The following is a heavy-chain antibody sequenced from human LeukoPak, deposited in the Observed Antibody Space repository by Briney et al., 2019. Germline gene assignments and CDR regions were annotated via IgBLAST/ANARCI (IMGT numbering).Heavy chain of an antibody. V-gene: IGHV3-30*18. CDR3: AKDTGWELPESDYYYYYGMDV. CDR2: ISYDGSNK. CDR1: GFTFSSYG. D-gene: IGHD1-26*01. Sequence: GRSLRLSCAASGFTFSSYGMHWVRQAPGKGLEWVAVISYDGSNKYYADSVKGRFTISRDNSENTLYLQMNSLRAEDTAVYYCAKDTGWELPESDYYYYYGMDVWGQGTTVTVSS. J-gene: IGHJ6*02.